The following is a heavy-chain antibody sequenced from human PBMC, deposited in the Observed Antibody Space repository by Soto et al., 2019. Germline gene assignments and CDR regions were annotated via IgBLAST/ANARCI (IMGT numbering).Heavy chain of an antibody. V-gene: IGHV4-31*03. CDR3: ARGRPMMGAKTFFDY. J-gene: IGHJ4*02. CDR1: VDSVSSGSHF. CDR2: ISYSGST. Sequence: SGTLSLTSTVSVDSVSSGSHFWTWIRQHPGKGLEWLGYISYSGSTYYNPSLNPSLKTRLSISIDTSENHFSLHLSSVNAADTAVYYCARGRPMMGAKTFFDYWGPGTLVTVSS. D-gene: IGHD1-26*01.